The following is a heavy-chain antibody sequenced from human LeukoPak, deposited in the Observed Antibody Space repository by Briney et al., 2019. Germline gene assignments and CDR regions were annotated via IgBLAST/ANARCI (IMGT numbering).Heavy chain of an antibody. CDR3: ARQGFLEWSFDY. J-gene: IGHJ4*02. CDR1: GGSFSGYY. CDR2: INHSGST. D-gene: IGHD3-3*01. V-gene: IGHV4-34*01. Sequence: PSETLSLTCAVYGGSFSGYYWSWIRQPPGKGLEWIGEINHSGSTNYNPSLKSRVTISVDTSKNQFSLKLSSVTAADTAVYYCARQGFLEWSFDYWGQGTLVTVSA.